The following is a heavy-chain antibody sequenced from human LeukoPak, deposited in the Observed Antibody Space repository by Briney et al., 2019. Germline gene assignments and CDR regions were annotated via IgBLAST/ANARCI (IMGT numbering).Heavy chain of an antibody. CDR3: AKDGSGSQGNWFDP. V-gene: IGHV3-30*18. D-gene: IGHD3-10*01. J-gene: IGHJ5*02. Sequence: PGRSLRLSCAASGFTFSSYGMHWVRQAPGKGLEWVAVISYDGSNKYYADSVKGRFTISRDNSKNTLYLQMNSLRAEDTAVYYCAKDGSGSQGNWFDPWGQGTLVTVSS. CDR2: ISYDGSNK. CDR1: GFTFSSYG.